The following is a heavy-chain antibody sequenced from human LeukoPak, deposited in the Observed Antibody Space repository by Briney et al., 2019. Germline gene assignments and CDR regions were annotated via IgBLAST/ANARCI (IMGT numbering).Heavy chain of an antibody. V-gene: IGHV3-30*18. D-gene: IGHD2-15*01. CDR1: GXTFSTYG. CDR3: AKDGVEDCSGGSCYSYFDY. J-gene: IGHJ4*02. CDR2: MSYDGSNK. Sequence: GGSLRLSCAASGXTFSTYGMHWVRQAPGKGLEWVAVMSYDGSNKYYADSVKGRFTISRDNSKNTLYLQMNSLRAEDTAVYYCAKDGVEDCSGGSCYSYFDYWGQGTLVTVSS.